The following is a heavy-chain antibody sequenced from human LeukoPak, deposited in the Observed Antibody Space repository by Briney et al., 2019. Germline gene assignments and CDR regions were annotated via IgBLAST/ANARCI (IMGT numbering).Heavy chain of an antibody. V-gene: IGHV5-51*01. CDR1: GYSFTSYW. D-gene: IGHD6-13*01. CDR3: ARQDRSWGGGFDY. CDR2: IYPGDSDT. J-gene: IGHJ4*02. Sequence: GESLKISCKGSGYSFTSYWIGWVRQMPGKGLEWMGIIYPGDSDTRYSPSFQGQVTISADKSISTADLQWSSLKASDTAMYYCARQDRSWGGGFDYWGQGTLVTVSS.